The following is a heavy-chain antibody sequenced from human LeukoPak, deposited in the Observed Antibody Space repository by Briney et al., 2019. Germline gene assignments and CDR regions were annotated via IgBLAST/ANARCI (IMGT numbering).Heavy chain of an antibody. D-gene: IGHD2-15*01. Sequence: SETLSLTCTVSGCSISSYYWSWIRQPAGKGLEWIGRIYTSGSTNYNPSLKSRVTMSVDTSKNQFSLKLSSVTAADTAVYYCASGGYCSGGSCLHTRRFAFDIWGQGTMVTVSS. CDR3: ASGGYCSGGSCLHTRRFAFDI. J-gene: IGHJ3*02. CDR1: GCSISSYY. CDR2: IYTSGST. V-gene: IGHV4-4*07.